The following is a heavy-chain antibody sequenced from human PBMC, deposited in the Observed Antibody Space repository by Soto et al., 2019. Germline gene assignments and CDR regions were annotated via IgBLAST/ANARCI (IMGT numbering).Heavy chain of an antibody. CDR1: GGSISSSNW. CDR3: ARKKGYSYGPHYFDY. D-gene: IGHD5-18*01. Sequence: SETLSLTCAVSGGSISSSNWWSWVRQPPGKGLEWIGEIYHSGSTNYNPSLKSRVTISVDKSKNQFSLKLSSVTAADTAVYYCARKKGYSYGPHYFDYWGQGTRVTVSS. CDR2: IYHSGST. J-gene: IGHJ4*02. V-gene: IGHV4-4*02.